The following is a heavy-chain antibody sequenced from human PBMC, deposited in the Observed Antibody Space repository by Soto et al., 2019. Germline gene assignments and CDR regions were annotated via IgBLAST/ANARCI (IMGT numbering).Heavy chain of an antibody. D-gene: IGHD2-2*01. V-gene: IGHV3-30*18. CDR1: GFTFSSYV. CDR2: ISYDGSNK. Sequence: PGGSLRLSCAASGFTFSSYVMHWVRQAPGKGLEWVAVISYDGSNKYYADSVKGRFTISRDNSKNTLYLQMNSLRAEDTAVYYCANSGMMPFDYWGQGTLVTVSS. J-gene: IGHJ4*02. CDR3: ANSGMMPFDY.